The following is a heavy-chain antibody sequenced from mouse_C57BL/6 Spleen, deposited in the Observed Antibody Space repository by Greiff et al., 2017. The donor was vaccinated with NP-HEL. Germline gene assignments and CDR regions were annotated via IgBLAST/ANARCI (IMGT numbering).Heavy chain of an antibody. CDR1: GYTFTSYW. J-gene: IGHJ2*01. Sequence: QVQLQQSGAELVMPGASVKLSCKASGYTFTSYWMHWVKQRPGQGLEWIGEIDPSDSYTNYNQKFKGKSTLTVDKSSSTAYMQLSSLTSEDSAVYYGARGGPGFDYWGQGTTLTVSS. CDR2: IDPSDSYT. CDR3: ARGGPGFDY. V-gene: IGHV1-69*01.